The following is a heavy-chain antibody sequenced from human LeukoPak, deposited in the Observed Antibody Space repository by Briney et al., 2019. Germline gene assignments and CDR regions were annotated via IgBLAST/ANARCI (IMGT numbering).Heavy chain of an antibody. V-gene: IGHV4-59*12. J-gene: IGHJ4*02. CDR3: ARDAIVGATPDY. Sequence: SETLSLTCTVSGGSISNYYWSWIRQPPGKGLECIGYLFHNGTTNYNPSLKSRVTISVDTSKNQFSLKLSSVTAADTAVYYCARDAIVGATPDYWGQGTLVTVSS. CDR2: LFHNGTT. CDR1: GGSISNYY. D-gene: IGHD1-26*01.